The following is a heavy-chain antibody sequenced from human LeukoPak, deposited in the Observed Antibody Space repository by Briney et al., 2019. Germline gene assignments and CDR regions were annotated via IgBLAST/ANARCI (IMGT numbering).Heavy chain of an antibody. CDR1: GFTFDDYG. Sequence: GGSLRLSCAASGFTFDDYGMSWVRQAPGKGLEWVSGINWNGGSTGYADSVKGRFTISRDNAKNTLYLQMNSLRAEDTAVYYCAKDPPGGIRFDYFDYWGQGTLVTVSS. D-gene: IGHD3-10*01. CDR3: AKDPPGGIRFDYFDY. V-gene: IGHV3-20*04. CDR2: INWNGGST. J-gene: IGHJ4*02.